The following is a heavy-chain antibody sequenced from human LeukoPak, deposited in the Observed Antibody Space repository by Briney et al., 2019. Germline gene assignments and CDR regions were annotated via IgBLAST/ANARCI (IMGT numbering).Heavy chain of an antibody. J-gene: IGHJ4*02. CDR1: GYTFTSYY. Sequence: GASVRVSCKASGYTFTSYYMHWVRQAPGQGLEWMGIINPSGGSTSYAQKFQGRLTMTRDTSTSTVYMELSSLTSEDTAVYYCARDRCSYYCGGPRDWGQGTLVTVSS. V-gene: IGHV1-46*01. CDR3: ARDRCSYYCGGPRD. D-gene: IGHD2-21*01. CDR2: INPSGGST.